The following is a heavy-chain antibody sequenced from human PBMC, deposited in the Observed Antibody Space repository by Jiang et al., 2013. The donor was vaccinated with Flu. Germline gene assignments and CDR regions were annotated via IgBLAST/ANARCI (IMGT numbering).Heavy chain of an antibody. Sequence: GPGLVKSSETLSLTRTVSAGSLSSSRYYWGWIRQPPGKGLEWIGNIYYSGSTYYNPSLKSRVTISINTSENQFSLRLSSVTAADTAVYYCARRHYQDDFDIWGQGTMVTVSS. CDR3: ARRHYQDDFDI. V-gene: IGHV4-39*01. CDR2: IYYSGST. J-gene: IGHJ3*02. D-gene: IGHD3-10*01. CDR1: AGSLSSSRYY.